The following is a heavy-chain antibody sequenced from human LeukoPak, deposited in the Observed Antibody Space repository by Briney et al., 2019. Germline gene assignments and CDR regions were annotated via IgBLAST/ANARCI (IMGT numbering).Heavy chain of an antibody. Sequence: GGSLRLSCAASGFTFSSYAMTWVRQAPGKGLEWVSVISNSDGSTYYTDSVKGRFTISRDNSKNTLYLQMNSLRAEDTAVYYCGRDLGGRSGYWGQGTLVTVSS. J-gene: IGHJ4*02. CDR1: GFTFSSYA. D-gene: IGHD1-26*01. CDR3: GRDLGGRSGY. V-gene: IGHV3-23*01. CDR2: ISNSDGST.